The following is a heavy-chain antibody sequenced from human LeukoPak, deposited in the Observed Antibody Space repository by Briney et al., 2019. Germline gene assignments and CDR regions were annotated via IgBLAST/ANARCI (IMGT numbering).Heavy chain of an antibody. CDR1: GFTFSDYY. J-gene: IGHJ3*02. V-gene: IGHV3-11*04. Sequence: GGSLRLSCAASGFTFSDYYMSWIRQAPGKGLEWVSYISSSGSSIYYADSVKGRFTSSRDNAKNSLYLQINSLRAEDTAVYYCARDGPRPPLVGVLVGAFDIWGQGTMVTVSS. CDR2: ISSSGSSI. CDR3: ARDGPRPPLVGVLVGAFDI. D-gene: IGHD1-26*01.